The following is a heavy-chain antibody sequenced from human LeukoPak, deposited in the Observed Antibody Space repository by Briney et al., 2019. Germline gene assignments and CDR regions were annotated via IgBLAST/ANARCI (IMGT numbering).Heavy chain of an antibody. CDR3: ARTLLSVSGWYFFDY. Sequence: GGSLRLSCAASGFTFSSYSMNWVRQAPGKGLEWVSSISSSSSYIYYADSVKGRFTISRDNAKNSLYRQMNSLRAEDTAVYYCARTLLSVSGWYFFDYWGQGTLVTVSS. CDR2: ISSSSSYI. D-gene: IGHD6-19*01. CDR1: GFTFSSYS. J-gene: IGHJ4*02. V-gene: IGHV3-21*01.